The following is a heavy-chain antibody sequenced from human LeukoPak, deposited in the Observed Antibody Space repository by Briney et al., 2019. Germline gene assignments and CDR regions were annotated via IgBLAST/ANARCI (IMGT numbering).Heavy chain of an antibody. V-gene: IGHV4-59*01. D-gene: IGHD3-16*01. CDR2: IYYSGST. CDR3: SRVAFGGVFDY. CDR1: GGSISSYY. Sequence: SETLSLTCTVSGGSISSYYWTWVRQPPGKGLEWIGYIYYSGSTNYNPSLKSRVTISVDTSKNQFSLKLSSVTAADTAVYYCSRVAFGGVFDYWGQGTQVTVSS. J-gene: IGHJ4*02.